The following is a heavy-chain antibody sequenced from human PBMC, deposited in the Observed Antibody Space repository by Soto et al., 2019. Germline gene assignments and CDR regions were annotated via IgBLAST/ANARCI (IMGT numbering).Heavy chain of an antibody. CDR3: ARAQYCSGGSCRFIPRVQGKFYYYGMDV. CDR1: GYTFTSYG. J-gene: IGHJ6*02. V-gene: IGHV1-18*04. CDR2: ISAYNGNT. Sequence: GASVKVSCKASGYTFTSYGISWVRQAPGQGLEWMGWISAYNGNTNYAQKLQGRVTMTTDTSTSTAYMELRSLRSDDTAVYYCARAQYCSGGSCRFIPRVQGKFYYYGMDVWGQGTTVTSP. D-gene: IGHD2-15*01.